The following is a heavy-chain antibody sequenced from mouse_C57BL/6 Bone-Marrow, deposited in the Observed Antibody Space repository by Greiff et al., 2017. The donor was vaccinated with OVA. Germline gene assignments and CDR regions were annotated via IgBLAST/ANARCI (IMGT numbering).Heavy chain of an antibody. CDR3: ARLLRLSFAY. J-gene: IGHJ3*01. CDR1: GFTFSDYG. V-gene: IGHV5-15*01. CDR2: ISNLAYSI. D-gene: IGHD6-1*01. Sequence: EVQVVESGGGLVQPGGSLKLSCAASGFTFSDYGMAWVRQAPRKGPEWVAFISNLAYSIYYADTVTGRFTISRENAKNTLYLEMSSLRSEDTAMYYCARLLRLSFAYWGQGTLVTVSA.